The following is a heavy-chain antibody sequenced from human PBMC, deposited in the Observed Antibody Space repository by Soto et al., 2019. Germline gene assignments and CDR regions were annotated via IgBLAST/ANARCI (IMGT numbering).Heavy chain of an antibody. D-gene: IGHD6-19*01. V-gene: IGHV3-23*01. CDR2: ISGSGGST. CDR3: AKESLKTPVTGPVDC. Sequence: GGSLRLSCTASGFTFSSYALSWVRQGPGKGLEWVSSISGSGGSTYYADSVKGRVTISRHNSKNTLYLQMSSLRAEDTAVYYCAKESLKTPVTGPVDCWGQGTVVTVSS. J-gene: IGHJ4*02. CDR1: GFTFSSYA.